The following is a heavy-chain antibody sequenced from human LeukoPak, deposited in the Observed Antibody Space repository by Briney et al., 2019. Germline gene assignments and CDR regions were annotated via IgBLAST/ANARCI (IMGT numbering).Heavy chain of an antibody. V-gene: IGHV3-21*01. D-gene: IGHD4-17*01. J-gene: IGHJ4*02. CDR2: ISSSSSYI. CDR1: GFTFGSYS. CDR3: ARGRLYGDYFYCY. Sequence: GGSLRLSCAASGFTFGSYSMNWVRQAPGKGLEWVSSISSSSSYIYYADSVKGRFTISRDNAKNSLYQQMNSLRAEDTAVYYCARGRLYGDYFYCYWGQGTLVTVSS.